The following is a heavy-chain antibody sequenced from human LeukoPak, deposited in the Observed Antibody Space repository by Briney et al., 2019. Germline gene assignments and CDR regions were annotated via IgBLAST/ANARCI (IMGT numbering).Heavy chain of an antibody. CDR2: INPSGGST. CDR3: ARDRSSSWYGSSGYSAYFDY. CDR1: GYTFTSYY. D-gene: IGHD6-13*01. J-gene: IGHJ4*02. Sequence: GASVKVSCKASGYTFTSYYMHWVRQAPGQGLEWMGIINPSGGSTSYAQKFQGRVTMTRDTSTSTVYMELSSLRSEDTAVYYCARDRSSSWYGSSGYSAYFDYWGQGTLVTVSS. V-gene: IGHV1-46*01.